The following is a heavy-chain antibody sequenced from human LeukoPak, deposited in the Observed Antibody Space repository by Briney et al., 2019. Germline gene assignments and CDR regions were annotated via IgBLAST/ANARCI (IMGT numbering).Heavy chain of an antibody. CDR1: GGTFSSYA. CDR3: ARRKAVAGSVFDY. CDR2: IIPIFGTA. V-gene: IGHV1-69*01. J-gene: IGHJ4*02. Sequence: SVKVSCKASGGTFSSYAISWVRQAPGQGLGWMGGIIPIFGTANYAQKFQGRVTITADESTSTAYMELSSLRSEDTAVYYCARRKAVAGSVFDYWGQGTLVTVSS. D-gene: IGHD6-19*01.